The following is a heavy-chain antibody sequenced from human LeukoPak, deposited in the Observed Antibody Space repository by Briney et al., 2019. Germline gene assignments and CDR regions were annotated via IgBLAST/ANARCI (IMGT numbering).Heavy chain of an antibody. Sequence: SGTLSLTCAVSGGSISSSNWWSWVRQPPGKGLEWIGEIYHSGSTNYNPSLKSRVTISVDKSKNQFSLKLSSVTAADTAVYYCAKRSFYYDSSGFLLDAFDIWGQGTMVIVSS. J-gene: IGHJ3*02. CDR3: AKRSFYYDSSGFLLDAFDI. CDR2: IYHSGST. CDR1: GGSISSSNW. D-gene: IGHD3-22*01. V-gene: IGHV4-4*02.